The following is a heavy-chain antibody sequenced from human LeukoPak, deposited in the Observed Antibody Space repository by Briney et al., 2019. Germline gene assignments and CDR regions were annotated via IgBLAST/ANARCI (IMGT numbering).Heavy chain of an antibody. Sequence: ASVKVSCKASGYTFTSYGISWMRQAPGQGLEWMGWISAYNGNTNYAQKLQGRVTMTTDTSTSTAYMELRSLRSDDTTVYYCARNPENVDFDYWGQGTLVTVSS. V-gene: IGHV1-18*01. J-gene: IGHJ4*02. CDR1: GYTFTSYG. CDR2: ISAYNGNT. D-gene: IGHD1-1*01. CDR3: ARNPENVDFDY.